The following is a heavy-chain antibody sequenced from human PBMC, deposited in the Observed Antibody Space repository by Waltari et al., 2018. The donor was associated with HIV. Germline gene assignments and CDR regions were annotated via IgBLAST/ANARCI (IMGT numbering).Heavy chain of an antibody. CDR3: ARVGHGYCSSSSCYQDNWFDP. V-gene: IGHV1-2*02. CDR2: INPNSGGT. D-gene: IGHD2-2*03. Sequence: QVQLVQSGAEVKKPGASVKVYCKASGYTFTGYYMNWVRQAPGQGLEWMGWINPNSGGTNYAQKFQGRVTMTRDTSISTAYMELSRLRSDDTAVYYCARVGHGYCSSSSCYQDNWFDPWGQGTLVTVSS. J-gene: IGHJ5*02. CDR1: GYTFTGYY.